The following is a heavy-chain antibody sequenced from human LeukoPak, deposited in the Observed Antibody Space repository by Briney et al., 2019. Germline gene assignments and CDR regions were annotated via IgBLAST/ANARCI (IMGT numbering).Heavy chain of an antibody. J-gene: IGHJ4*02. V-gene: IGHV4-59*01. Sequence: KTSETLSLTCTVSGGSISSYYWSWIRQPPGKGLEWIGYIYYSGSTNYNPSLKSRVTISVDTSKNQFSLKLSSVTAADTAVYYCARGRDEGSYDYVWGSQYYYFDYWGQGTLVTVSS. CDR1: GGSISSYY. CDR3: ARGRDEGSYDYVWGSQYYYFDY. D-gene: IGHD3-16*01. CDR2: IYYSGST.